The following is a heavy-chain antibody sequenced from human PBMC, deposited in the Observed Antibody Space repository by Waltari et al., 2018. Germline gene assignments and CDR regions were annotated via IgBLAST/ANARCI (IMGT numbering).Heavy chain of an antibody. CDR1: GGTFSSYA. Sequence: QVQLVQSGAEVKKPGSSVKVSCKASGGTFSSYAISWVRQAPGQGLEWMGGIIPILSIANYAQKFQGRVTITADKSTSTAYMELSSLRSEDTAVYYCAYYDFWSSDYYYYGMDVWGQGTTVTVSS. CDR3: AYYDFWSSDYYYYGMDV. D-gene: IGHD3-3*01. J-gene: IGHJ6*02. V-gene: IGHV1-69*10. CDR2: IIPILSIA.